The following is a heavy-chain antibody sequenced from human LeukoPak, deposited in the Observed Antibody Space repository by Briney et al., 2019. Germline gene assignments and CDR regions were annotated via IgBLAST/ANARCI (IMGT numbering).Heavy chain of an antibody. J-gene: IGHJ5*02. CDR3: ATAVTAPGYNWLDP. Sequence: GPVKVSCKASGYTFTGFHMHWVRQAPGQGLEWMGRINPNSGDTDYAQQFQGRVTMTTDTSINTAYMELSGLTSDDTAVYYCATAVTAPGYNWLDPWGQATLVTVS. CDR1: GYTFTGFH. D-gene: IGHD2-21*02. CDR2: INPNSGDT. V-gene: IGHV1-2*06.